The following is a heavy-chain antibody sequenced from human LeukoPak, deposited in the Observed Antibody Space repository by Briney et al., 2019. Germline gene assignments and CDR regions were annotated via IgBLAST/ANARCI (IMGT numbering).Heavy chain of an antibody. D-gene: IGHD3-22*01. CDR2: IYYSGST. Sequence: SETLSLTCTVSGGSISSSSYYWGWIRQPPGKGLEWIGSIYYSGSTYYNPSLKSRVTISVDTSKNQFSLKLSSVTAADTAVYYCARGSSGYYYGPYDYWGQGTLVTVSS. CDR3: ARGSSGYYYGPYDY. CDR1: GGSISSSSYY. J-gene: IGHJ4*02. V-gene: IGHV4-39*07.